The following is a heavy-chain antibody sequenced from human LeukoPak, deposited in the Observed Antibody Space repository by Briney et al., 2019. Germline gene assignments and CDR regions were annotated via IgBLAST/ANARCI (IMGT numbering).Heavy chain of an antibody. Sequence: GASVKVSCKASGYTFTSYDINWVRQATGQGLEWMGWVNPNSGHTGYAQKFQGRVTMTRNTSITTAYMELSSLTSEDTAVYYCARGAPGSYCSGGSCPYFDYWGQGTPVSVSS. V-gene: IGHV1-8*01. CDR1: GYTFTSYD. CDR2: VNPNSGHT. D-gene: IGHD2-15*01. J-gene: IGHJ4*02. CDR3: ARGAPGSYCSGGSCPYFDY.